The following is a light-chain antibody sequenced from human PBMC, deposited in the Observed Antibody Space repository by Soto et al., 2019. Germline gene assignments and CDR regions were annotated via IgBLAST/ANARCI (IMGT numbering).Light chain of an antibody. Sequence: EIVLTQSPATLSLSPGERATLSCRASQTVSSYLAWYQQKPGQAPRLLIYDASNRATGIPARFSGSGSGTDFTLTITSLEPEDFAVYYCQQLRDWPLTFGGGTTVE. CDR3: QQLRDWPLT. V-gene: IGKV3-11*01. CDR2: DAS. J-gene: IGKJ4*01. CDR1: QTVSSY.